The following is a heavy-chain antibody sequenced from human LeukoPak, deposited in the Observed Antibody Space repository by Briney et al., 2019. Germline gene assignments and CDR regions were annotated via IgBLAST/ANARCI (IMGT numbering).Heavy chain of an antibody. V-gene: IGHV4-34*01. D-gene: IGHD2-15*01. J-gene: IGHJ4*02. CDR2: INHSGST. CDR3: ARGGGRDFDY. Sequence: PSETLSLTCAVYGESFSGYYWSWIRQPPGKGLEWIGDINHSGSTNYNPSLKSRVTISVDTSKNQSSLNLNSVTAADTAVYYCARGGGRDFDYWGQGTLVTVSS. CDR1: GESFSGYY.